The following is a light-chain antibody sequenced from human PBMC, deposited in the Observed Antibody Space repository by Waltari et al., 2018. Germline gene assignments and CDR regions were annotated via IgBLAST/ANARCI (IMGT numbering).Light chain of an antibody. J-gene: IGLJ2*01. CDR1: SSDVGTYNY. V-gene: IGLV2-14*03. CDR2: DVS. CDR3: NSYSSSSSLVL. Sequence: QSALTQPASVSGSPGQSITISCTGTSSDVGTYNYVSWYQQHPGKAPKLMIYDVSNRPSWVSYRFSGSKSGNTASLTISGLQAEDEADYYCNSYSSSSSLVLFGGGTKLTVV.